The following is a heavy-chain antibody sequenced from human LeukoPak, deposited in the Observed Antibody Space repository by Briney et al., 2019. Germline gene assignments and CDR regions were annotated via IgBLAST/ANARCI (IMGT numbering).Heavy chain of an antibody. D-gene: IGHD3-22*01. CDR1: GYTFTSYG. V-gene: IGHV1-18*01. J-gene: IGHJ4*02. Sequence: GASVKVSCKASGYTFTSYGISWVRQAPGQGLEWMGWISAYNGNTNYAQKLQGRVTMTTDTSTSTAYMELRSLRSDDTAVYYCARRLDDYYDSSGYYVYWGQGTLVTVSS. CDR3: ARRLDDYYDSSGYYVY. CDR2: ISAYNGNT.